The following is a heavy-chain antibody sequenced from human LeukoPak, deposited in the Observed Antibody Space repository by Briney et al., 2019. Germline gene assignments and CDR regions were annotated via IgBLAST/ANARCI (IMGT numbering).Heavy chain of an antibody. D-gene: IGHD3-10*01. CDR2: ISYDGSNE. J-gene: IGHJ4*02. CDR3: ARVGYYSSGPFSYFDY. CDR1: RFIFSSYG. V-gene: IGHV3-30*03. Sequence: GGSLRLSCAASRFIFSSYGMHWVRQAPGKGLEWVAAISYDGSNEYYADSVKGRFTISRDSSENTLYLQMNSLRVEDTAVYYCARVGYYSSGPFSYFDYWGQGTLVTVSS.